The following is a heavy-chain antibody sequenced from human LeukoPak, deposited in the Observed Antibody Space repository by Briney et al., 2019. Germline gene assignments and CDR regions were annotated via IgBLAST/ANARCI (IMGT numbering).Heavy chain of an antibody. J-gene: IGHJ4*02. CDR3: ARGDGQWLARTFFDY. V-gene: IGHV4-34*01. CDR2: INHSGST. CDR1: GGSFSGYY. Sequence: KPSETLSLTCAVYGGSFSGYYWSWIRQPPGKGLEWTGEINHSGSTNYNPSLKSRVTISVDTSKNQFSLKLSSVTAADTAVYYCARGDGQWLARTFFDYWGQGTLVTVSS. D-gene: IGHD6-19*01.